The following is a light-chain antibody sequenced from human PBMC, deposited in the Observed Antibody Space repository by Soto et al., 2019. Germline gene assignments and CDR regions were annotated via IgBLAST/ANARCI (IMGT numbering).Light chain of an antibody. V-gene: IGLV1-40*01. CDR2: DNN. CDR3: HSYDVSLSGPV. J-gene: IGLJ2*01. Sequence: QSVLTQPPSVSGASGRRVTISCTGGSSNIGAGYDVHWYQQLPGTAPKVLIYDNNNRPSGVPDRFSGSKSGTSASLAITGLQAEDEAYYYCHSYDVSLSGPVFGGGTKLTVL. CDR1: SSNIGAGYD.